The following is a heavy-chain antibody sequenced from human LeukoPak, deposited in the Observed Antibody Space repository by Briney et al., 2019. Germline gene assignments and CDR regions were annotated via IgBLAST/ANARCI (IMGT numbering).Heavy chain of an antibody. V-gene: IGHV1-69*05. D-gene: IGHD4-23*01. CDR2: IIPIFGTA. J-gene: IGHJ4*02. CDR3: AREDYGGNGVGY. CDR1: GGTFSSYA. Sequence: ASVKVSCKASGGTFSSYAISWVRQAPGQGLEWMGGIIPIFGTANYAQKFQGRVTITTDESTSTAYMELSSLRSDDTAVYYCAREDYGGNGVGYWGQGTLVTVSS.